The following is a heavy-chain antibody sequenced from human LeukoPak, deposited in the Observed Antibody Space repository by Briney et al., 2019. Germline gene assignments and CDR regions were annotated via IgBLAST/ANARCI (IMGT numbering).Heavy chain of an antibody. V-gene: IGHV1-2*02. Sequence: ASVKVSCKASGYTFSDYYVQWVRQAPGEGLEWMGWINPKNGGAYYAQNFQGRVSMTRDTSVSTDCMELSRVTAADTAFYYCARDLAEHSGSDHFDHWGQGTLVSVSS. CDR3: ARDLAEHSGSDHFDH. CDR1: GYTFSDYY. D-gene: IGHD5-12*01. J-gene: IGHJ4*02. CDR2: INPKNGGA.